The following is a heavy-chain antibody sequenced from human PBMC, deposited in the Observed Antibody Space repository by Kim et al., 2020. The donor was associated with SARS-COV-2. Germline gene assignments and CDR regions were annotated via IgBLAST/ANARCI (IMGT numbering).Heavy chain of an antibody. CDR2: IYYSGST. D-gene: IGHD2-2*01. J-gene: IGHJ6*02. Sequence: SETLSLTCTVSGGSISSGGYYWSWIRQHPGKGLEWIGYIYYSGSTYYNPSLKSRVTISVDTSKNQFSLKLSSVTAADTAVYYCARVPGYCSSTSCYAVDYGMDFWGQGTTVTVSS. CDR3: ARVPGYCSSTSCYAVDYGMDF. V-gene: IGHV4-31*03. CDR1: GGSISSGGYY.